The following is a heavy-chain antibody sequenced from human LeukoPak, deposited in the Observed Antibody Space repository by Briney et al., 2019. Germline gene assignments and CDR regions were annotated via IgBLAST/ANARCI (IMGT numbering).Heavy chain of an antibody. Sequence: GGSLRLSCAASGFTFRNYGMHWVRQAPGKGLEWLAVISADGSIDYYIDSVRGRLTVSRDNSKNTLYLQMNSLRVEDTAVYYCTREGLGTTFSAWFDPWGQGTLVFVSS. D-gene: IGHD1-7*01. V-gene: IGHV3-30*03. CDR1: GFTFRNYG. CDR3: TREGLGTTFSAWFDP. CDR2: ISADGSID. J-gene: IGHJ5*02.